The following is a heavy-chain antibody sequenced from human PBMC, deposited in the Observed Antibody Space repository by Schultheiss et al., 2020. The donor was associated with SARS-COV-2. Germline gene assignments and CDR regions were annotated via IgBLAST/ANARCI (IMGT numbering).Heavy chain of an antibody. CDR1: GMSFIDYY. D-gene: IGHD4-11*01. J-gene: IGHJ6*02. V-gene: IGHV1-2*02. Sequence: ASVKVSCKASGMSFIDYYIHWVRQAPGQGLEWMGWINPKTGDTHYAGRFQGRVTMTRDTSIGTAYMELRSLRSDDTAVYYCARDVIIPSHSNYNYYYGMDVWGQGTTVTVSS. CDR3: ARDVIIPSHSNYNYYYGMDV. CDR2: INPKTGDT.